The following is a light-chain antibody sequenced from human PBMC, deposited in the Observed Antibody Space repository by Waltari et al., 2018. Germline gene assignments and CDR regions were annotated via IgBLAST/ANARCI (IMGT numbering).Light chain of an antibody. CDR2: ELR. Sequence: QTALTQPASVSGSPGQSITISCTGTSSDVGGYNNVTWYQQPPGRAPTLMMYELRNRPSGVANRCSGAESGNTASLTISGLTAEDEADYYCSSYRSSSTVVFGGGTKLTVL. V-gene: IGLV2-14*01. J-gene: IGLJ2*01. CDR1: SSDVGGYNN. CDR3: SSYRSSSTVV.